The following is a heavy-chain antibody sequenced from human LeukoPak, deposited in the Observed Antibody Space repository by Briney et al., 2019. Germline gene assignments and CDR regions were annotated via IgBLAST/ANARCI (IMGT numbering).Heavy chain of an antibody. CDR3: ARDRSSGWYVYYYGMDV. V-gene: IGHV3-30-3*01. Sequence: GGSLRLSCAASGFTFSSYAMHWVRQAPGKGLEWVAVISYDGSNKYYAGSVKGRFTISRDNSKNTLYLQMNSLRAEDTAVYYCARDRSSGWYVYYYGMDVWGQGTTVTVSS. J-gene: IGHJ6*02. D-gene: IGHD6-19*01. CDR2: ISYDGSNK. CDR1: GFTFSSYA.